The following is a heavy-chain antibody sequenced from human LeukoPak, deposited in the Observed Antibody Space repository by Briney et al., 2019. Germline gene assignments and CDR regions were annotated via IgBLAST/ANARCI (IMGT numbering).Heavy chain of an antibody. CDR3: AKPFYRGLLEIFDY. CDR2: ISGSGGST. D-gene: IGHD3-10*01. V-gene: IGHV3-23*01. Sequence: GGSLRLSCAASGFTFSSYAMSWVRQAPGKGLEWVSAISGSGGSTYYADSVKGRFTISRDNSKNTLCLQMNSLRAEDTAVYYCAKPFYRGLLEIFDYWGQGTMVTVSS. J-gene: IGHJ4*02. CDR1: GFTFSSYA.